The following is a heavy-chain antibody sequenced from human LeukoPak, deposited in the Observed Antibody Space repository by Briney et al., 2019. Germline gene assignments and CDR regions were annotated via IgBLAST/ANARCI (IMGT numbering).Heavy chain of an antibody. J-gene: IGHJ6*02. CDR2: IYYSGST. CDR1: GGSVSSGSYY. Sequence: SETLSLTCTVSGGSVSSGSYYWSWIRQPPGKGLEWIGYIYYSGSTIYNPSLKSRVTISVDTSKNQFSLKLSSVTAADTAVYYCARDLRVPRYCSGGSCYSGYYYYGMDVWGQGTTVTVSS. CDR3: ARDLRVPRYCSGGSCYSGYYYYGMDV. D-gene: IGHD2-15*01. V-gene: IGHV4-61*01.